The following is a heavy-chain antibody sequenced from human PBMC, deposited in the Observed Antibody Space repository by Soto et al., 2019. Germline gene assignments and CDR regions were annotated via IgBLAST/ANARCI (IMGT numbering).Heavy chain of an antibody. CDR3: ARSMITFGGVIGEY. V-gene: IGHV1-18*01. J-gene: IGHJ4*02. Sequence: QVQLVQSGAEVKKPGASVKVSCKASGYRFNTYGIVWVRQAPGQGLEWMGWISPYNGKTNYAQKFQGRVTMTTDTSTTTASMELRSLTSDDTAVYFCARSMITFGGVIGEYWGQGTLVTVSS. CDR2: ISPYNGKT. D-gene: IGHD3-16*02. CDR1: GYRFNTYG.